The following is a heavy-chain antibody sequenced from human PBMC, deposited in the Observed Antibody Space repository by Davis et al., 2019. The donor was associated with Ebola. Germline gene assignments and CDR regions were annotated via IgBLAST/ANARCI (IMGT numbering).Heavy chain of an antibody. CDR2: INGDGSTT. J-gene: IGHJ3*02. D-gene: IGHD2-8*01. V-gene: IGHV3-74*01. Sequence: HTGGSLRLSCAASGFAFSTFCMHWVCHVPWNGLVWVSRINGDGSTTNYADSVKCRFTISRDDSKNKVYLQMNSLRAEDTAVYYCARDAGTNRNGYHDTFDIWGQGTTVTVSS. CDR1: GFAFSTFC. CDR3: ARDAGTNRNGYHDTFDI.